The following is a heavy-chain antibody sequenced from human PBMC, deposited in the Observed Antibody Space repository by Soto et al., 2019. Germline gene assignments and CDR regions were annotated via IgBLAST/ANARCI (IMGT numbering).Heavy chain of an antibody. CDR1: GFTFSSYG. CDR3: AREEITVTYYYSGMDV. D-gene: IGHD3-16*02. Sequence: GGSLRLSCAASGFTFSSYGMHWVRQAPGKGLEWVAVIWYDGSNKYYADSVKGRFTISRDNSKNTLYLQMNSLRAEDTAVYYCAREEITVTYYYSGMDVWGQGTTVTVSS. CDR2: IWYDGSNK. V-gene: IGHV3-33*01. J-gene: IGHJ6*02.